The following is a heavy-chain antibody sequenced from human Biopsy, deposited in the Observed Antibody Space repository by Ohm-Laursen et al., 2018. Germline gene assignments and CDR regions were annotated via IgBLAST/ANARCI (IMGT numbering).Heavy chain of an antibody. D-gene: IGHD1-1*01. CDR3: AADINVWNVNY. CDR2: FAPENGRI. V-gene: IGHV1-69*06. CDR1: GGTFQKYG. J-gene: IGHJ4*02. Sequence: SSVKVSCKASGGTFQKYGVTWVRQAPGQGLEWMGGFAPENGRIVYSQKFQGRVTMTEDTSTSTAYMEVWRLRSDDTAVYYCAADINVWNVNYWGQGTQVIVSS.